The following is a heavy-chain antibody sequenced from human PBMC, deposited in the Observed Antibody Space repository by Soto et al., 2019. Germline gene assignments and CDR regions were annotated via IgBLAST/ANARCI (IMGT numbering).Heavy chain of an antibody. CDR3: AHRLGGIGVAGTFDY. D-gene: IGHD6-19*01. CDR1: GFSLSTSGVG. V-gene: IGHV2-5*02. J-gene: IGHJ4*02. Sequence: QITLKESGPTLVKPTQTLTLTCTFSGFSLSTSGVGVGWIRQPPGKALEWLALIYWDDDKRYSPSLKSRLTITKDTSKNQVVLTMTNMDPVDTATDYCAHRLGGIGVAGTFDYWGQGTLVTVSS. CDR2: IYWDDDK.